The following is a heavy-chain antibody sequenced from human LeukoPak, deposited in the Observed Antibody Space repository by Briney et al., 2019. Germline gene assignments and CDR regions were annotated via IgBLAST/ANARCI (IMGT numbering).Heavy chain of an antibody. V-gene: IGHV3-21*01. CDR3: ASFGYYYDSSGGYTLDY. CDR2: ISSSSYI. CDR1: GFTFSSYS. Sequence: GRSLRLSCAASGFTFSSYSMNWVRQAPGKGLEWVSSISSSSYIYYADSVKGRFTISRDNAKNSLYLQMNSLRAEDTAVYYCASFGYYYDSSGGYTLDYWGQGTLVTVSS. J-gene: IGHJ4*02. D-gene: IGHD3-22*01.